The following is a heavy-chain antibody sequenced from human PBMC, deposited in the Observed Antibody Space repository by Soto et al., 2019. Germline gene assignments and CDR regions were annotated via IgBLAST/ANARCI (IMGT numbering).Heavy chain of an antibody. CDR1: GFTFSSYA. D-gene: IGHD6-13*01. CDR2: ISGSGGST. J-gene: IGHJ5*02. Sequence: GGSLRLSCAASGFTFSSYAMSWVRQAPGEGPEWGSAISGSGGSTYYAGSVKGRVTLSRDNSKNTLYLQMTSLRAEDTAVYYCAKDLDSSSWTSTNNWFDPWGQGTLVTVSS. V-gene: IGHV3-23*01. CDR3: AKDLDSSSWTSTNNWFDP.